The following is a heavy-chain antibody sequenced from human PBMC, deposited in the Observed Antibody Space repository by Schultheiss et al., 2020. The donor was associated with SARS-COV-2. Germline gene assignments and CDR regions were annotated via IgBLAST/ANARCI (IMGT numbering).Heavy chain of an antibody. J-gene: IGHJ4*02. CDR3: AREPYYDFWSGYYTFDY. CDR1: GFTFSSYG. CDR2: IWYDGSNK. D-gene: IGHD3-3*01. Sequence: GGSLRLSCAASGFTFSSYGMHWVRQAPGKGLEWVAVIWYDGSNKYYADSVKGRFTISRDNSKNTLYLQMNSLRAEDTAVYYCAREPYYDFWSGYYTFDYWGQGTLVTVSS. V-gene: IGHV3-33*01.